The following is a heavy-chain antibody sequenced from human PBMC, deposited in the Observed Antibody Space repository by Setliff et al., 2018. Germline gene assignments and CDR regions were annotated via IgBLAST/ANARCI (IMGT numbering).Heavy chain of an antibody. D-gene: IGHD6-19*01. V-gene: IGHV4-61*09. CDR1: GGSISSGSDY. Sequence: SETLSLTCSVSGGSISSGSDYWTWIRQPAGKGLEWTGHIYTSGSTNYNPSLKSRVTISVDTSKDQFSLKLSSVTAADTAVYYCARAISGWYSAHYYYMDVWGKGTTVTVSS. CDR2: IYTSGST. J-gene: IGHJ6*03. CDR3: ARAISGWYSAHYYYMDV.